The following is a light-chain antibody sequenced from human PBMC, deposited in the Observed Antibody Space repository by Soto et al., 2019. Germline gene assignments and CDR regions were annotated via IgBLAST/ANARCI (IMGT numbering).Light chain of an antibody. CDR1: SSNIGSNA. J-gene: IGLJ3*02. CDR3: AAWDDNLNGPW. V-gene: IGLV1-44*01. CDR2: SNN. Sequence: QSVLTQPPSASGTPGQRVTISCSGSSSNIGSNAVNWYQQLPGTAPTLLIYSNNQRPSGVPDRFSGSKSGTSASLAVNGLRSEDEADYYCAAWDDNLNGPWFGGRIKPTV.